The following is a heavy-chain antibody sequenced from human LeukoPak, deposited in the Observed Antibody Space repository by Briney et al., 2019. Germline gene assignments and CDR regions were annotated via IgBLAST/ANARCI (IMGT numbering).Heavy chain of an antibody. J-gene: IGHJ4*02. CDR2: INHSGST. CDR1: GGSFSGYY. V-gene: IGHV4-34*01. D-gene: IGHD3-10*01. CDR3: ARRPGSYYKYCFDY. Sequence: SETLSLTCAVYGGSFSGYYWSWIRQPPGKGLEWIGEINHSGSTNYNPSLKSRVTISVDTSKNQFSLKLSSVTAADTAVYYCARRPGSYYKYCFDYWGQGTLVTVSS.